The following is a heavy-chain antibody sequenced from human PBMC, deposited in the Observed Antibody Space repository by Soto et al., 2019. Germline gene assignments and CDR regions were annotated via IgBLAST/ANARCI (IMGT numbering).Heavy chain of an antibody. CDR2: IWYDGSNK. Sequence: QVQLVESGGGVVQPGRSLRLSCAASGFTFSSYGMHWVRQAPGKGLEWVAVIWYDGSNKYYADSVKGRFTISRDNSKNTLYRQMDSLSAEATAGYYWARGTTITYDSDGMDVWGQGTTVTVSS. CDR1: GFTFSSYG. CDR3: ARGTTITYDSDGMDV. V-gene: IGHV3-33*01. D-gene: IGHD5-12*01. J-gene: IGHJ6*02.